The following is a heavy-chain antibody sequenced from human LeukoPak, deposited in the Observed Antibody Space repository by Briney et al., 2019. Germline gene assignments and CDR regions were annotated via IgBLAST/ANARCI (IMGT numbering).Heavy chain of an antibody. V-gene: IGHV3-7*01. CDR2: MDPTGSQK. J-gene: IGHJ5*02. CDR3: ARRLAVTMVRGVIINPTNWFDP. CDR1: QFTLNGSW. Sequence: PGGSLRLSCADSQFTLNGSWMNWVRQAPGKGLEWVANMDPTGSQKRYVDSVRGRFTISKDNPGASLYLDMHSLRAEDTAVYYCARRLAVTMVRGVIINPTNWFDPWGQGTLVTVSS. D-gene: IGHD3-10*01.